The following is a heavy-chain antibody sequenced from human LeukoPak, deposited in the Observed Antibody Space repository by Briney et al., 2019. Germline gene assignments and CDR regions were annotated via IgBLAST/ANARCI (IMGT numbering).Heavy chain of an antibody. CDR2: IYYSGST. V-gene: IGHV4-39*01. Sequence: PSETLSLTCTVSGGSISSSSYHWGWIRQPPGKGLEWIGSIYYSGSTYYNPSLKSRVTISVDTSKNQFSLKLSSVTAADTAVYYCARPMGNDGGYFDYWGQGTLVTVSS. J-gene: IGHJ4*02. D-gene: IGHD7-27*01. CDR3: ARPMGNDGGYFDY. CDR1: GGSISSSSYH.